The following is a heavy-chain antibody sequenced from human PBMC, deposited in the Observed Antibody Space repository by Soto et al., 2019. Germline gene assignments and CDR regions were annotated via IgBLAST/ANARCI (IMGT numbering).Heavy chain of an antibody. D-gene: IGHD3-22*01. Sequence: PGGSLRLSCAASGFRFSSYGMHWVRQAPGKGLEWMAGVSYDGSNTFYGDCGKGRFTISRDNSKNTLYLQMNSLRAEDTAVYYCAKDTFYYDSTGYYIFDYWGQGTLVTVSS. V-gene: IGHV3-30*18. J-gene: IGHJ4*02. CDR1: GFRFSSYG. CDR3: AKDTFYYDSTGYYIFDY. CDR2: VSYDGSNT.